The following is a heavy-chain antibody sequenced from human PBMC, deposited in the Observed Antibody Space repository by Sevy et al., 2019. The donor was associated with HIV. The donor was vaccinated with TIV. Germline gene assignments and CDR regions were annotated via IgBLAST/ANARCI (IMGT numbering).Heavy chain of an antibody. D-gene: IGHD3-22*01. Sequence: GGSLRLSCAASGFTFSSYSMNWVRQAPGKGLEWVSSISSSSSYIYYADSVKGRFTISRDNAKNSLYLQMNSLRAEDTAVYYCARVLDYYDSRLVDYWGQGTLVTVSS. CDR3: ARVLDYYDSRLVDY. V-gene: IGHV3-21*01. CDR1: GFTFSSYS. J-gene: IGHJ4*02. CDR2: ISSSSSYI.